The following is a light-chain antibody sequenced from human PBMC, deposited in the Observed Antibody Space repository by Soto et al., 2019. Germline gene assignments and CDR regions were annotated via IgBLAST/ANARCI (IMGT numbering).Light chain of an antibody. V-gene: IGKV1-39*01. J-gene: IGKJ2*01. Sequence: DIQMTQSPSSLSASVGDRVTITCRASQSISSYLNWYQQKPGKAPKLLIYAASSLQSGVPSRFRRSGSGTDVTLTISSLQTADFETYYCQQSYSPPYAFGQGTKVEIK. CDR1: QSISSY. CDR2: AAS. CDR3: QQSYSPPYA.